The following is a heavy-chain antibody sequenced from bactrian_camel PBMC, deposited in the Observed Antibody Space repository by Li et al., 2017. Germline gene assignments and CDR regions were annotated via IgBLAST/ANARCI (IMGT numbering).Heavy chain of an antibody. Sequence: VQLVESGGGSVQAGGSLRLSCAASGYTYNRNCMAWFRQAPGKGREWVGMMHPDGRRFYGDPVKDRFTISRDSAKTTLYLDMASLKPEDTALYSCAADTYCHPVGGGSWMFRGSGTQVTVS. D-gene: IGHD6*01. CDR2: MHPDGRR. CDR3: AADTYCHPVGGGSWMF. CDR1: GYTYNRNC. V-gene: IGHV3S6*01. J-gene: IGHJ4*01.